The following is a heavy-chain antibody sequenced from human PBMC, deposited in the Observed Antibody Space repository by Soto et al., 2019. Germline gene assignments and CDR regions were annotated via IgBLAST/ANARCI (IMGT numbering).Heavy chain of an antibody. D-gene: IGHD6-6*01. CDR3: ARDEYSSSPKGSIDY. Sequence: ASVKVSCKASGYTFTSYGISWVRQAPGQGLEWMGWISAYNGNTNYAQKLQGRVTMTTDTSTSTAYMELRSLRSDDTAVYYCARDEYSSSPKGSIDYWGQGTLVTVSS. CDR2: ISAYNGNT. V-gene: IGHV1-18*01. CDR1: GYTFTSYG. J-gene: IGHJ4*02.